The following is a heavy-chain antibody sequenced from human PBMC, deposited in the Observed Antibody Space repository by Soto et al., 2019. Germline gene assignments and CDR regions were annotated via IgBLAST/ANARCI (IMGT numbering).Heavy chain of an antibody. CDR2: INPMYGMP. Sequence: QVQLVQSGAEVKKPGASVTVSCKASGYTLSDYYVQWVRQAPGQGLEWMGWINPMYGMPNLAHRFQGRVTVTADESTSTVYMEVSSLRSEDTAIYYCARVKESCSSTSCYKFFDFWGQGSLVTVSS. CDR3: ARVKESCSSTSCYKFFDF. CDR1: GYTLSDYY. V-gene: IGHV1-69*01. D-gene: IGHD2-2*02. J-gene: IGHJ4*02.